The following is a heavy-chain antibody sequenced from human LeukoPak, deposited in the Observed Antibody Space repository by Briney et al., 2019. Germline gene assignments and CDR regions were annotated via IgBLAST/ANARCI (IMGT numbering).Heavy chain of an antibody. CDR1: GGSFSGYY. D-gene: IGHD3-10*01. V-gene: IGHV4-34*01. Sequence: SETLSLTFAVYGGSFSGYYWSWIRQPPGKGLEWIGEINHSGSTNYNPSLKSRVTISVDTSKNQFSLKLSSVTAADTAVYYCARGPSRRVYGSGRIFDYRGQGTLVTVFS. CDR2: INHSGST. CDR3: ARGPSRRVYGSGRIFDY. J-gene: IGHJ4*02.